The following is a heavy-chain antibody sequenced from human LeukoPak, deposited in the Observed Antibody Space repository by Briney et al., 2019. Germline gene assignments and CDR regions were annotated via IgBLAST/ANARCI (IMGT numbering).Heavy chain of an antibody. J-gene: IGHJ4*02. CDR1: GGSFSGDY. V-gene: IGHV4-34*01. Sequence: SETLSLTCAVYGGSFSGDYWSWIRQPPGKGLEWIGEINHSGSTNYNPSLKSRVTISVDTSKNQFSLKLGSVTAADTAVYYCARANSYDSSGHYYEFDYWGQGTLVIVSS. D-gene: IGHD3-22*01. CDR2: INHSGST. CDR3: ARANSYDSSGHYYEFDY.